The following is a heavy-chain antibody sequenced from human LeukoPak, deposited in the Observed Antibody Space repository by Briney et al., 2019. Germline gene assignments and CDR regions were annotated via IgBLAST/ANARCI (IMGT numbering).Heavy chain of an antibody. J-gene: IGHJ4*02. Sequence: SETLSLTCSVSGGSINTTYWSWIRQPPGRGLEWIGSIHYSGSTNYNSSLKSRVTISVDTSKNQFSLKMISVTTADTAVYYCASHKGFWGQGTLVTVSS. CDR3: ASHKGF. CDR2: IHYSGST. V-gene: IGHV4-59*01. CDR1: GGSINTTY.